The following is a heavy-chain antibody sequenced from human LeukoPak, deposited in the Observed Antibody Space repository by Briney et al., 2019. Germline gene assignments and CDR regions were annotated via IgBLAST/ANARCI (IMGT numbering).Heavy chain of an antibody. CDR1: GYSFTNYW. Sequence: GESLKISCKSSGYSFTNYWIAWVRRMPGKGLEWMGLFYPSNSDSRYSPSFQGQVTISVDKSITTAYLQWSSVKASDTAMYYCARRQLGVSGEVFDYWGQGTLVTVSS. V-gene: IGHV5-51*01. CDR2: FYPSNSDS. CDR3: ARRQLGVSGEVFDY. J-gene: IGHJ4*02. D-gene: IGHD6-19*01.